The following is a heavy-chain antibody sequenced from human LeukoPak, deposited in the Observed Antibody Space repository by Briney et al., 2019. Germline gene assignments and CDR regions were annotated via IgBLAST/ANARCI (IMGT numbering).Heavy chain of an antibody. J-gene: IGHJ3*01. CDR2: IKSKTDGGTT. D-gene: IGHD6-6*01. CDR1: GFTFSNAX. Sequence: GFTFSNAXXSWVRQAPGKGLDWVGRIKSKTDGGTTDYAAPVKGRFTISRDDSKNTLYLQMNSLKTEDTAVYYCTTPVPSALWGQGTMVTVSS. V-gene: IGHV3-15*01. CDR3: TTPVPSAL.